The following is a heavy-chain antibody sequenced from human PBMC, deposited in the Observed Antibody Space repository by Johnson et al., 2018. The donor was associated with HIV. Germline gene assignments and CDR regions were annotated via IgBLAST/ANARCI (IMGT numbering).Heavy chain of an antibody. V-gene: IGHV3-20*04. J-gene: IGHJ3*02. Sequence: QLVESGGGLVQPGRSLRLSCAASGFTFDDYGMSWVRQAPGKGLEWVSGINWNGDNTGYADSLKGRFTISRDNAKNSLYLQMNNVRAEDTALYFCARASNYYDSFGYYRRGGGSDIWGQGTMVTVSS. D-gene: IGHD3-22*01. CDR2: INWNGDNT. CDR1: GFTFDDYG. CDR3: ARASNYYDSFGYYRRGGGSDI.